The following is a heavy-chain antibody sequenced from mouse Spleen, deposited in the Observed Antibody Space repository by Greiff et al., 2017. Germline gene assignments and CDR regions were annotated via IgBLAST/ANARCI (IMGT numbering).Heavy chain of an antibody. V-gene: IGHV5-4*03. CDR2: ISDGGSYT. CDR3: ARGHYAMDY. CDR1: GFTFSSYA. J-gene: IGHJ4*01. Sequence: EVKLVESGGGLVKPGGSLKLSCAASGFTFSSYAMSWVRQTPEKRLEWVATISDGGSYTYYPDNVKGRFTISRDNAKNNLYLQMSHLKSEDTAMYYCARGHYAMDYWGQGTSVTVSS.